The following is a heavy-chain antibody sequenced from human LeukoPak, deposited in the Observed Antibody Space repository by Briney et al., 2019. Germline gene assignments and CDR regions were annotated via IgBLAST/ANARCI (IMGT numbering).Heavy chain of an antibody. CDR2: IYYSGST. V-gene: IGHV4-59*01. D-gene: IGHD6-13*01. CDR3: ARFAYSSSWYPSDYWYFDL. CDR1: GGSISSYY. J-gene: IGHJ2*01. Sequence: PSETLSLTRTVSGGSISSYYWSWIRQPPGKGLEWIGYIYYSGSTNYNPSLKSRVTISVDTSKNQFSLKLSSVTAADTAVYYCARFAYSSSWYPSDYWYFDLWGRGTLVTVSS.